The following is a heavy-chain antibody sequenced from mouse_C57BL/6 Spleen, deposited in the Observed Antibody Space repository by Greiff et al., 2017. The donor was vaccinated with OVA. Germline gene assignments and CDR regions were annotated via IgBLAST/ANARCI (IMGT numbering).Heavy chain of an antibody. CDR3: AREVGYHYGSSYNFDY. J-gene: IGHJ2*01. D-gene: IGHD1-1*01. CDR1: GYSITSGYY. CDR2: ISYDGSN. Sequence: EVQLQQSGPGLVKPSQSLSLTCSVTGYSITSGYYWNWIRQFPGNKLEWMGYISYDGSNNYNPSLKNRISITRDTSKNQFFLKLNSVTTEDTATYYCAREVGYHYGSSYNFDYWGQGTTLTVSS. V-gene: IGHV3-6*01.